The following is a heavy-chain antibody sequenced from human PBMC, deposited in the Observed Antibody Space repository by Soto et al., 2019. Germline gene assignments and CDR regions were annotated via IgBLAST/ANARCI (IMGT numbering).Heavy chain of an antibody. J-gene: IGHJ6*03. D-gene: IGHD6-6*01. CDR1: GFTLSGYA. V-gene: IGHV3-64*01. CDR3: ARRARPDFYYMDV. Sequence: EVQLAESGGGLAQPGGSLRLSCAASGFTLSGYAMDWVRQAPGKGLEYVSGISSNGVGTYYANSVQGRFTISRDHYKNSVYLQMGSLRPEDMAVYYCARRARPDFYYMDVWGKGTTVTVSS. CDR2: ISSNGVGT.